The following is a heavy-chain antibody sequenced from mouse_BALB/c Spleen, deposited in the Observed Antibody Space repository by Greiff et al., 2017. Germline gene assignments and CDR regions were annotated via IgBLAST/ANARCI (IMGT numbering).Heavy chain of an antibody. CDR3: ARGDGNGMDY. V-gene: IGHV3-6*02. Sequence: EVQVVESGPGLVKPSQSLSLTCSVTGYSITSGYYWNWIRQFPGNKLEWMGYISYDGSNNYNPSLKNRISITRDTSKNQFFLKLNSVTTEDTATYYCARGDGNGMDYWGQGTSVTVSS. CDR1: GYSITSGYY. CDR2: ISYDGSN. J-gene: IGHJ4*01. D-gene: IGHD2-1*01.